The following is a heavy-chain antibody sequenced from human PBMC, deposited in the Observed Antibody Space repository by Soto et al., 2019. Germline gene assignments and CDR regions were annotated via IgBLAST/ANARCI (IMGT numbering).Heavy chain of an antibody. V-gene: IGHV2-5*02. CDR3: AHYVSTSPAGWFDP. D-gene: IGHD3-10*02. CDR1: GLSLSTSGEA. CDR2: IYWDDDK. Sequence: QITLKESGPTLVKPTQTLTLTCTFSGLSLSTSGEAVGWIRQPPGKALEWLALIYWDDDKRYNPTLKTSPTIPKDTSKNQVVLTLTNMDPVDTATYYCAHYVSTSPAGWFDPWGQGILVTVSS. J-gene: IGHJ5*02.